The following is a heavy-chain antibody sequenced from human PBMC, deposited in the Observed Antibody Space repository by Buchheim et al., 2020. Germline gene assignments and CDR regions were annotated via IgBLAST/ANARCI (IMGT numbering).Heavy chain of an antibody. CDR1: GGSISSSSYY. CDR3: ARLHDYGDSGGRYYFDY. D-gene: IGHD4-17*01. CDR2: IYYSGST. V-gene: IGHV4-39*01. J-gene: IGHJ4*02. Sequence: QLQLQESGPGLVKPSETLSLTCTVSGGSISSSSYYWGWIRQPPGKGLEWIGSIYYSGSTYYNPSLKSRVTISVDTSKNQFSLKLSSVTAADTAVYYCARLHDYGDSGGRYYFDYWGQGTL.